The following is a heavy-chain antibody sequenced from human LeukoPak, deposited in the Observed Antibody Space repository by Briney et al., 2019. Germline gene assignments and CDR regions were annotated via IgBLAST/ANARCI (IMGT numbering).Heavy chain of an antibody. CDR3: ARAWRYSYGQTNGYYYYYMDV. V-gene: IGHV7-4-1*02. D-gene: IGHD5-18*01. Sequence: ASVKVSCKASGYTFTSYAMNWVRQAPGQGLEWMGWINTNTGNPTYAQGFTGRFVFSLDTSVSTAYLQISSLKAEDTAVYYCARAWRYSYGQTNGYYYYYMDVWGKGTTVTVSS. CDR1: GYTFTSYA. CDR2: INTNTGNP. J-gene: IGHJ6*03.